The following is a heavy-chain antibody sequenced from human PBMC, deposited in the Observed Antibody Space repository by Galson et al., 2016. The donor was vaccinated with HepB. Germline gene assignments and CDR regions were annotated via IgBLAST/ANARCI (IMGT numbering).Heavy chain of an antibody. Sequence: SLRLSCAASEFRFSTFAMNWVRQTPAKGLEWVAGILCDGNSEYYADSVKGRFTIFRDTSENTLYLQMNSLGPDDTAVYYCAGESGSSDSGDAFDIWGQGTMVTVSS. CDR2: ILCDGNSE. CDR3: AGESGSSDSGDAFDI. D-gene: IGHD2-15*01. V-gene: IGHV3-30-3*01. J-gene: IGHJ3*02. CDR1: EFRFSTFA.